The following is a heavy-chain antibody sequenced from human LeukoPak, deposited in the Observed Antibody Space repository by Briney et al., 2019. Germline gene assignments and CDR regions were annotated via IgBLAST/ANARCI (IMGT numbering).Heavy chain of an antibody. V-gene: IGHV4-4*07. Sequence: SETLSLTCTVSGGSISSYSWSWIRQPAGKGLEWIGRIYISGSGSTNNNPSLKSRVTMSVDTSKNQFSLKLSSVTAADTAVYYCARDKRVAVAGTYIYYYYMDVWGNGTTVTISS. CDR1: GGSISSYS. CDR3: ARDKRVAVAGTYIYYYYMDV. CDR2: IYISGSGST. J-gene: IGHJ6*03. D-gene: IGHD6-19*01.